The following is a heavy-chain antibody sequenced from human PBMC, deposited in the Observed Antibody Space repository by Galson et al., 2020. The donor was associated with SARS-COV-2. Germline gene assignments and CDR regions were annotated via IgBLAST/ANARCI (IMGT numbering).Heavy chain of an antibody. Sequence: KMSGPTLVKPTQTLTLTCTFSGFSLNTNEVGVGWIRQPPGKALEWLALVFLDDDKRYSPSLKNRLTITKDTSKNQVVLAMTNMDPVDTATYYCAHMLSYSSGWHLDYWGQGTLVTVSS. CDR2: VFLDDDK. D-gene: IGHD6-19*01. J-gene: IGHJ4*02. CDR3: AHMLSYSSGWHLDY. CDR1: GFSLNTNEVG. V-gene: IGHV2-5*02.